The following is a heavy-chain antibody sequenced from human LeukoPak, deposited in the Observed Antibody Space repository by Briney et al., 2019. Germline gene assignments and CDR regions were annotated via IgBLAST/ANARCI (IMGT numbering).Heavy chain of an antibody. CDR1: GVSISSYY. Sequence: SQRLSLTCTVSGVSISSYYWSWIRQPPGKGLEWVGYIYYSGSTNYNPSLKSRVTISVDTSKNQFSLKLSSVTAADTAVYYCARPRIAAAHDAFDIWGQGTMVTVSS. V-gene: IGHV4-59*08. D-gene: IGHD6-13*01. CDR3: ARPRIAAAHDAFDI. J-gene: IGHJ3*02. CDR2: IYYSGST.